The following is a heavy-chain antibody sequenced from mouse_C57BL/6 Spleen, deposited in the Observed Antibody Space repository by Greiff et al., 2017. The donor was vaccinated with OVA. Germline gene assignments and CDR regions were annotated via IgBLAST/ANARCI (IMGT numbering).Heavy chain of an antibody. J-gene: IGHJ3*01. Sequence: LQESGAELVRPGTSVKVSCKASGYAFTNYLIEWVKQRPGQGLEWIGVINPGSGGTNYNEKFKGKATLTADKSSSTAYMQLSSLTSEDSAVYFCARDYDYGWFAYWGQGTLVTVSA. D-gene: IGHD2-4*01. CDR1: GYAFTNYL. V-gene: IGHV1-54*01. CDR3: ARDYDYGWFAY. CDR2: INPGSGGT.